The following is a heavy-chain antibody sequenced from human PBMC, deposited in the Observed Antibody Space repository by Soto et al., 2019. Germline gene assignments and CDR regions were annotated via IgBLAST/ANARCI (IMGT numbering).Heavy chain of an antibody. CDR2: IFSNDEK. D-gene: IGHD4-17*01. Sequence: QVTLKESGPVLVKPTETLTLTCTVSGFSLSNARMGVSWIRQPPGKALEWLAHIFSNDEKSYSTSLKSRLTIPKDTSKSQVVLTMTNMDPVDTATYYCARIFNGDYAQGLPDYWGQGTLVTVSS. V-gene: IGHV2-26*01. J-gene: IGHJ4*02. CDR3: ARIFNGDYAQGLPDY. CDR1: GFSLSNARMG.